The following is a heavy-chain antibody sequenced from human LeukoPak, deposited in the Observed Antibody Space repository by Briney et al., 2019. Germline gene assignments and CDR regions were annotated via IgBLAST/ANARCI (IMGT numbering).Heavy chain of an antibody. CDR3: AKDAIYYDGSSHIYYFDS. D-gene: IGHD3-16*01. V-gene: IGHV3-23*01. Sequence: GGSLRLSCAASGFSLSDYGMAWVPHAPGKGLELLSVISSRAGGQIDHYAESVKGRFTISRDTSKNILYLQMHSLRAEDTALYYCAKDAIYYDGSSHIYYFDSWGQGTEVGVSS. CDR1: GFSLSDYG. CDR2: ISSRAGGQ. J-gene: IGHJ4*02.